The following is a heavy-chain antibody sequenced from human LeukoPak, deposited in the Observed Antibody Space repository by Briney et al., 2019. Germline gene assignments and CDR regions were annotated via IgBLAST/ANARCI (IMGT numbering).Heavy chain of an antibody. D-gene: IGHD5-18*01. CDR3: ASHSGAIQLWFDY. CDR2: IIPIFGTA. J-gene: IGHJ4*02. V-gene: IGHV1-69*05. Sequence: SVKVSCKASGYTFTSYYMHWVRQAPGQGLEWMGRIIPIFGTANYAQKFQGRVTITTDESTSTAYMELSSLRSEDTAVYYCASHSGAIQLWFDYWGQGTLVTVSS. CDR1: GYTFTSYY.